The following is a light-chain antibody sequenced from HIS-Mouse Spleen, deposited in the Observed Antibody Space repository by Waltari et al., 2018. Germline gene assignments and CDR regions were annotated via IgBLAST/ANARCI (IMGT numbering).Light chain of an antibody. CDR3: SSYAGSNNYVV. CDR1: SSDVGGYNH. V-gene: IGLV2-8*01. CDR2: EVS. J-gene: IGLJ2*01. Sequence: QSALTQPPSASGSPGPSVTISCTGTSSDVGGYNHFTWYQQHPGKAPKLMIYEVSKRPSGVPDRFSGSKSGNTASLTVSGLQAEDEADYYCSSYAGSNNYVVFGGGTKLTVL.